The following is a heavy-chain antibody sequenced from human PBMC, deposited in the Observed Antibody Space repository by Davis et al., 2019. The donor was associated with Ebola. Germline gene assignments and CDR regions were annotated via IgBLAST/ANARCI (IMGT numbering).Heavy chain of an antibody. Sequence: GESLKISCAASGFTFSAYYMHWVRQVSGKGLVWVPRISSDGYSTTYADSVKGRFTISRDNAKNTLYLQMNSLRVEDTAMFYCTRDLVGATRAGWFDPWGQGTLVTVSS. J-gene: IGHJ5*02. D-gene: IGHD1-26*01. CDR3: TRDLVGATRAGWFDP. V-gene: IGHV3-74*03. CDR2: ISSDGYST. CDR1: GFTFSAYY.